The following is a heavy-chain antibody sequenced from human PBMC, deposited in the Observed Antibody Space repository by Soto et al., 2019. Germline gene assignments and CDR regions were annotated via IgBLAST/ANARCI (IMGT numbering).Heavy chain of an antibody. CDR3: ATGDGIVVVVAWEY. CDR2: IIPIFGTA. D-gene: IGHD2-15*01. Sequence: QVQLVQSGAEVKKPGSSVKVSCKASGGTFSSYAISWVRQAPGQGLEWMGGIIPIFGTANYAQKFQGRVTITADESTSTAYIELSSLRYEDTAVYYCATGDGIVVVVAWEYWGQGTLVTVSS. J-gene: IGHJ4*02. V-gene: IGHV1-69*01. CDR1: GGTFSSYA.